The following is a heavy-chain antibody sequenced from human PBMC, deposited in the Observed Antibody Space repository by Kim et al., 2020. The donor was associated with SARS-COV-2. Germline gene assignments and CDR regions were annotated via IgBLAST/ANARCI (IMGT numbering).Heavy chain of an antibody. CDR3: AVAWSGYYTDYYYYGMDV. D-gene: IGHD3-3*01. CDR2: MNPNSGNT. Sequence: SVKVSCKASGYTFTSYDINWVRQATGQGLEWMGWMNPNSGNTGYAQKFQGRVTMTRNTSISTAYMELSSLRSEDTAVYYCAVAWSGYYTDYYYYGMDVWGQGTTVTVSS. V-gene: IGHV1-8*01. J-gene: IGHJ6*02. CDR1: GYTFTSYD.